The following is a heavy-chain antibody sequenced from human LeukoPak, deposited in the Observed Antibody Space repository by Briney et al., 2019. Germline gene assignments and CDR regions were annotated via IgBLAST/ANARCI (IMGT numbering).Heavy chain of an antibody. CDR1: GGSISSYY. CDR3: ARDEYSYGGRTHPYFFDY. D-gene: IGHD5-18*01. J-gene: IGHJ4*02. V-gene: IGHV4-59*12. CDR2: VYYSGYT. Sequence: SETLSLTCTVSGGSISSYYWSWIRQPPGKGLEWIGYVYYSGYTNYNPSLRSRVTISVDTSKNQFSLKLSSVTAADTALYYCARDEYSYGGRTHPYFFDYWGQGTLVTVSS.